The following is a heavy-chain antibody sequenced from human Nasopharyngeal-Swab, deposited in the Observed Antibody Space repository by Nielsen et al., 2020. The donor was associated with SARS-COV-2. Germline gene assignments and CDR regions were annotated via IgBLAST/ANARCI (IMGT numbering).Heavy chain of an antibody. CDR1: GFTFSSYG. D-gene: IGHD3-9*01. CDR2: IWYDGSNK. Sequence: GESLKISCAASGFTFSSYGMHWVRQAPGKGLEWVAVIWYDGSNKYYADSVKGRFTISRDNSKNTLYLQMNSLRAEDTAVYYCARDGVLRYFDWLPTPLWYFDLWGRGTLVTVSS. V-gene: IGHV3-33*01. J-gene: IGHJ2*01. CDR3: ARDGVLRYFDWLPTPLWYFDL.